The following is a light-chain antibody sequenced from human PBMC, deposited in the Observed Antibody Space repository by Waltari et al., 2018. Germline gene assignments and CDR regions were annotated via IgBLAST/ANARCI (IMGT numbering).Light chain of an antibody. V-gene: IGLV2-23*01. J-gene: IGLJ1*01. CDR3: CSFAGRSTWV. CDR1: SSDVGTYNL. Sequence: QSALTQPASVSGSPGQSITISCTGSSSDVGTYNLVSWYQQHPGKAPKLIIYEATNRPSGVSNPFSGSKSGNMASLTISGLQAEDEAEYYCCSFAGRSTWVFGTGTKVTVL. CDR2: EAT.